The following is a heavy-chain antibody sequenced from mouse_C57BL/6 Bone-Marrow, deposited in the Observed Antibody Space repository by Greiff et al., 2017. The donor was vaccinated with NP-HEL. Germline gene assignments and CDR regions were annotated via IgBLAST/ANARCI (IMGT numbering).Heavy chain of an antibody. V-gene: IGHV1-47*01. D-gene: IGHD2-2*01. CDR3: AILWLRRGGFDY. CDR2: FHPYNDDT. CDR1: GYTFTTYP. Sequence: QVQLQQSGAELVKPGASVKMSCKASGYTFTTYPIEWMKQNHGKSLEWIGNFHPYNDDTKYNEKFKGKATLTVEKSSSTVYWELSLLTSDDSAVYYWAILWLRRGGFDYWGQGTTLTVSS. J-gene: IGHJ2*01.